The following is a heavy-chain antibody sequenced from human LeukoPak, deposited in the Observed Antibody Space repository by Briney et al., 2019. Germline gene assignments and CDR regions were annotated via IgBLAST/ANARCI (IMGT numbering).Heavy chain of an antibody. D-gene: IGHD6-25*01. Sequence: SETLSLTCSVSGGSMSSYHWTWIRQPPGKGLEWIGYIYYSGSTNYNPSLKSRVTISVDTSKNQFSLKLSSVTAADTAVYYCARGVAARAFDIWGQGTMVTVSS. J-gene: IGHJ3*02. V-gene: IGHV4-59*01. CDR2: IYYSGST. CDR3: ARGVAARAFDI. CDR1: GGSMSSYH.